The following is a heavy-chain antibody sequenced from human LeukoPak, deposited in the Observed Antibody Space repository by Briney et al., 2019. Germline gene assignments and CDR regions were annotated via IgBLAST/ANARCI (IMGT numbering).Heavy chain of an antibody. CDR2: IYYSGST. Sequence: SETLSLTCTVSGGSISSYYRSWIRQPPGKGLEWIGYIYYSGSTNYNPSLKSRVTISVDTSKNQFSLKLSSVTAADTAVYYCARGRGYSSGWYVDYWGQGTLVTVSS. D-gene: IGHD6-19*01. CDR1: GGSISSYY. V-gene: IGHV4-59*01. CDR3: ARGRGYSSGWYVDY. J-gene: IGHJ4*02.